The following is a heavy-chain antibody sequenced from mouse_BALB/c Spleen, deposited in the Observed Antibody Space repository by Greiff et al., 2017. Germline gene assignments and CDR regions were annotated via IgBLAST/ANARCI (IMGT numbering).Heavy chain of an antibody. CDR2: ISYSGST. J-gene: IGHJ2*01. Sequence: DVQLVESGPGLVKPSQSLSLTCTVTGYSITSDYAWNWIRQFPGNKLEWMGYISYSGSTSYNPSLKSRISITRDTSKNQFFLQLNSVTTEDTATYYCARGGDYDDYWGQGTTLTVSS. CDR3: ARGGDYDDY. CDR1: GYSITSDYA. V-gene: IGHV3-2*02. D-gene: IGHD2-4*01.